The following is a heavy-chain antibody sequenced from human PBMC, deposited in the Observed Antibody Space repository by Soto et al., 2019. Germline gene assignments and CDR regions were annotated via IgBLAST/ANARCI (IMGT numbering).Heavy chain of an antibody. J-gene: IGHJ4*02. V-gene: IGHV1-69*05. Sequence: SVKVSCKASGGTFSSYAISWVRQAPGQGLEWMGGIIPIFGTANYAQKFQGRVTITTDESTSTAYMELSSLRSEDTAVYYCARSSSGWYPLFDYWGQGTLVTVSS. CDR3: ARSSSGWYPLFDY. D-gene: IGHD6-19*01. CDR2: IIPIFGTA. CDR1: GGTFSSYA.